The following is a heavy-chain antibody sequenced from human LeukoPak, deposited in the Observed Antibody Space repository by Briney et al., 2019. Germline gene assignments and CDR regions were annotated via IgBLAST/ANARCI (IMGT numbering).Heavy chain of an antibody. D-gene: IGHD2-2*02. CDR1: GDSFIGGNYY. J-gene: IGHJ4*02. CDR2: IYSSGST. Sequence: SETLSLTCTVSGDSFIGGNYYWTWLGQPAGKGLEWIGRIYSSGSTNYNPSLKSRVTISVDTSKNQFTMNLSSVTAADTAVYYCAGADCSTTSCYISDYWGQGTPVTVSS. V-gene: IGHV4-61*02. CDR3: AGADCSTTSCYISDY.